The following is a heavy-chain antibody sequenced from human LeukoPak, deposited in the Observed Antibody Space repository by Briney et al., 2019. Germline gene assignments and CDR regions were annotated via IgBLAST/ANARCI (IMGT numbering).Heavy chain of an antibody. CDR3: ARDAVVGRGSFDWLGRMDI. V-gene: IGHV3-33*01. CDR1: DFTFSDHE. J-gene: IGHJ6*02. Sequence: GTSLRLSCAASDFTFSDHEMHWVRQAPGKGLEWLAIIWSDGSNKYYADSVRGRFIISRYNSQNTLYLQMNSLRAEDTAVYYCARDAVVGRGSFDWLGRMDIWGQGTTVIVSS. CDR2: IWSDGSNK. D-gene: IGHD3-9*01.